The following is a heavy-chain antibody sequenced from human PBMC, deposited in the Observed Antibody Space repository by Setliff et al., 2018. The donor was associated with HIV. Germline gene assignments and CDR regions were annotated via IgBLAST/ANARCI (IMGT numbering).Heavy chain of an antibody. Sequence: GGSLRLSCAASGFTVSRYYMSWVRQAPGKGLEWVSIIYSGGTTYYADSVKGRFIISRHNSNNTLYLQMNSLRAEDSAMYYCARDRGRGMAPSGILNYYYMDVWGKGTTVTVSS. V-gene: IGHV3-53*04. CDR1: GFTVSRYY. CDR3: ARDRGRGMAPSGILNYYYMDV. D-gene: IGHD6-13*01. J-gene: IGHJ6*03. CDR2: IYSGGTT.